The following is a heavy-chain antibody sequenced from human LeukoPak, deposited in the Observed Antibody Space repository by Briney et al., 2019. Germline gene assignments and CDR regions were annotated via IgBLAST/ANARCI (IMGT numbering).Heavy chain of an antibody. CDR2: INPNSGGT. J-gene: IGHJ4*02. CDR1: GYTFTGYY. Sequence: ASVKVSCKASGYTFTGYYMHWMRQAPGQGLEWMGWINPNSGGTNYAQKFQGRVTMTRDTSISTAYMELSRLRSDDTAMYYCARDLRSSSWYFYWGQGTLVTVSS. CDR3: ARDLRSSSWYFY. V-gene: IGHV1-2*02. D-gene: IGHD6-13*01.